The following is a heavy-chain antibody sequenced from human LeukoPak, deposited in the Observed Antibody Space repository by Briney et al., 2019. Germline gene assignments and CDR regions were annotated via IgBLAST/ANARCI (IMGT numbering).Heavy chain of an antibody. CDR3: ARGHGYSSSSDYYFDY. J-gene: IGHJ4*02. CDR1: GGTFSSYA. D-gene: IGHD6-6*01. Sequence: GASVKVSCKASGGTFSSYAISWVRQAPGQGLEWMGGIIPIFGTANYAQKFQGRVTMTRDMSTSTVYMELSSLRSEDTAVYYCARGHGYSSSSDYYFDYWGQGTLVTVSS. V-gene: IGHV1-69*05. CDR2: IIPIFGTA.